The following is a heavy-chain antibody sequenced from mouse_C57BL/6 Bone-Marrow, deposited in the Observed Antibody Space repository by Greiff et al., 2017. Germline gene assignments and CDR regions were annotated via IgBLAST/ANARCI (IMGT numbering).Heavy chain of an antibody. D-gene: IGHD1-1*02. CDR1: GYTFTSYW. V-gene: IGHV1-52*01. J-gene: IGHJ2*01. CDR3: ARGGMNLYYFGY. Sequence: QVQLQQPGAELVRPGSSVKLSCKASGYTFTSYWMHWVKQRPIQGLEWIGNIDPSDSETHYNQKFKDKATLTVDKSSSTAYMQLSSLTSEDSAVYYCARGGMNLYYFGYWGQGTTLTVSS. CDR2: IDPSDSET.